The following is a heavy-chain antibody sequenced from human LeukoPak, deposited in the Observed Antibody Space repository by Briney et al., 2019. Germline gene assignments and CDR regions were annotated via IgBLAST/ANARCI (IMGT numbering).Heavy chain of an antibody. Sequence: ASVKLSCKVSGYTFTDYYMHWVPQAPGKGLEWMGLVDPEDGETIYAEKFQGRVTITADTSTDTAYMELTSLRSEDTAVYYCAPSSPGDLNWFAPWGQGTLVTVSS. CDR3: APSSPGDLNWFAP. J-gene: IGHJ5*02. V-gene: IGHV1-69-2*01. CDR1: GYTFTDYY. CDR2: VDPEDGET. D-gene: IGHD7-27*01.